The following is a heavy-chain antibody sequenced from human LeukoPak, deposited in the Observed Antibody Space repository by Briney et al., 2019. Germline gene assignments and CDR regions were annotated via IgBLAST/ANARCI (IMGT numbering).Heavy chain of an antibody. CDR3: ARIRAAAGAYYFDY. J-gene: IGHJ4*02. Sequence: GGSLRLSCATSGFTFSVYAMSWVRQAPGKGLEWVANIKQDGSEKYYVDSVKGRFTISRDNAKNSLYLQMNSLRAEDTAVYYCARIRAAAGAYYFDYWGQGTLVTVSS. V-gene: IGHV3-7*01. D-gene: IGHD6-13*01. CDR1: GFTFSVYA. CDR2: IKQDGSEK.